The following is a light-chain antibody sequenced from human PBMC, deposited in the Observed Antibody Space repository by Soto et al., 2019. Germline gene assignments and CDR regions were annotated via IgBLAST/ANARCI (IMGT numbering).Light chain of an antibody. Sequence: EVILTQFPATLSMSPGESATLSCKASENIRTSLAWYQHRPGQPPRLLIYDAFNRATGIPPRFSGGGSRTDFTLIISGLEPEDFAVYFCQQRASWPPFTFGAGTKVEIK. CDR3: QQRASWPPFT. CDR2: DAF. J-gene: IGKJ4*01. CDR1: ENIRTS. V-gene: IGKV3-11*01.